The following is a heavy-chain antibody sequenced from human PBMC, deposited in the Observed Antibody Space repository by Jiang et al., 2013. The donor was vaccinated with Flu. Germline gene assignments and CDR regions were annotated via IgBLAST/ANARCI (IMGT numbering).Heavy chain of an antibody. CDR2: ISGNGDAT. Sequence: VQLLESGGGLVQPGGSLRLSCAASGFRFSSYAMTWVRQAPGKGLVWVSSISGNGDATYYADSVEGRLTISRDTSKNTLYLQMNSLRAEDTALYYCAKLVDYFDSSGYFDFWGQGTLVTVSS. J-gene: IGHJ4*02. CDR3: AKLVDYFDSSGYFDF. V-gene: IGHV3-23*01. CDR1: GFRFSSYA. D-gene: IGHD3-22*01.